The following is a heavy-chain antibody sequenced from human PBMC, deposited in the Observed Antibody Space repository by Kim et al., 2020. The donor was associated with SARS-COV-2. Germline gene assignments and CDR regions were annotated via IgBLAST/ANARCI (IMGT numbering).Heavy chain of an antibody. CDR1: GGSISSSSYY. CDR2: IYYSGST. V-gene: IGHV4-39*01. Sequence: SETLSLTCTVSGGSISSSSYYWGWIRQPPGKGLEWIGSIYYSGSTYYNPSLKSRVTISVDTSKNQFSLKLSSVTAADTAVYYCARHVESFGQQLTLPSWFDPWGQGTLVTVSS. J-gene: IGHJ5*02. D-gene: IGHD6-13*01. CDR3: ARHVESFGQQLTLPSWFDP.